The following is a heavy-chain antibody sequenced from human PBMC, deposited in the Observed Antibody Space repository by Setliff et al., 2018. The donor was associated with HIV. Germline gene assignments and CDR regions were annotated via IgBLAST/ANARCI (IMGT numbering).Heavy chain of an antibody. CDR2: ISPSSSYI. Sequence: GGSLRLSCAASGFTFSSYSMNWVRQAPGKGLEWVSSISPSSSYIHYGDSVKGRFTVSRDNAKNSLYLHMNNLRAEDTAVYYCASSGYNYGGYYMDVWGKGTTVTVSS. V-gene: IGHV3-21*01. D-gene: IGHD5-18*01. J-gene: IGHJ6*03. CDR1: GFTFSSYS. CDR3: ASSGYNYGGYYMDV.